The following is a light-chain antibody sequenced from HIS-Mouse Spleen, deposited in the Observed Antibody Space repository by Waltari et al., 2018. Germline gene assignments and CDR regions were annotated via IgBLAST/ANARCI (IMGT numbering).Light chain of an antibody. J-gene: IGLJ3*02. V-gene: IGLV2-14*03. CDR2: DVN. Sequence: QSALTQPASVSGSPGQSITISCTGTSSDVGGYNYVSWYQQHPGKAPKLMIYDVNNRHSGVSNRFSASKSGNTASLTISGLQAEDEADYYCSSYTSSSTLVFGGGTKLTVL. CDR1: SSDVGGYNY. CDR3: SSYTSSSTLV.